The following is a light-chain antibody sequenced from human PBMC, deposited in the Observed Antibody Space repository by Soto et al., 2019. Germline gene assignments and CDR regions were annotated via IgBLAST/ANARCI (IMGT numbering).Light chain of an antibody. J-gene: IGKJ4*01. V-gene: IGKV1-5*01. CDR3: QQYNTYSPLT. Sequence: IQMTQSPSTLSAYVGDRVTITFRASQSISSWLAWYQQKPGKAPKLLIYDASSLESGVPSRFSGSGSGTEFTLTISSLQPDDFATYYCQQYNTYSPLTFGGGTKVDIK. CDR2: DAS. CDR1: QSISSW.